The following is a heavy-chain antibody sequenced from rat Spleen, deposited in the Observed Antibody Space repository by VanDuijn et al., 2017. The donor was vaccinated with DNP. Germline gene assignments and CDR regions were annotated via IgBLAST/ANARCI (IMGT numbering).Heavy chain of an antibody. V-gene: IGHV5-31*01. CDR3: ARYDGSYYYGGYFDF. CDR2: ITSSGGST. Sequence: EVQLVESGGGLVQPGRSLKLSCVASGFTFNKYWMTWIRQVPGKGLEWVAAITSSGGSTYYPDSVKGRFTISRDNAKSTLYLQRDSLRSEDTATYYCARYDGSYYYGGYFDFWGPGTMVTVSS. CDR1: GFTFNKYW. D-gene: IGHD1-12*02. J-gene: IGHJ1*01.